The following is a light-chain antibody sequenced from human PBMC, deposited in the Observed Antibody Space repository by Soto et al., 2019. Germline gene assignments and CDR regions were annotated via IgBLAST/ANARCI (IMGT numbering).Light chain of an antibody. J-gene: IGLJ1*01. CDR2: QVR. CDR1: GSDVGGYNF. CDR3: CSYTSSSTLLYL. Sequence: QSALPQPASVSGSPGQSITISCTGTGSDVGGYNFVSWYQQHPGKAPKLMLYQVRNRPSGVSDRFSGSKSGNTASLTISGLQAEDEADYYCCSYTSSSTLLYLFGTGTKLTVL. V-gene: IGLV2-14*01.